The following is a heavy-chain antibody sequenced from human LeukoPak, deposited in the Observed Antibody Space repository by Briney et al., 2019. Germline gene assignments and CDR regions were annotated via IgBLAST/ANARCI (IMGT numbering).Heavy chain of an antibody. Sequence: SETLSLTCTVSGGSISSSSYYWGWIRQPPGKGLEWNGSIYYSGSTYYNPSLKSRVIISVDTSKNQFSLKLSSVTAADTAVYYCARQQSYYGSGSYSYFDYWGQGTLVTVSS. D-gene: IGHD3-10*01. CDR1: GGSISSSSYY. CDR3: ARQQSYYGSGSYSYFDY. V-gene: IGHV4-39*01. CDR2: IYYSGST. J-gene: IGHJ4*02.